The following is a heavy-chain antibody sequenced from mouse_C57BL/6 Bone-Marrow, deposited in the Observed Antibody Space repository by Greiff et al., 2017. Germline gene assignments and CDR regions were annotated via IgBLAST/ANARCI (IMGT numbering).Heavy chain of an antibody. CDR3: TRWVNYYGRAWFAY. J-gene: IGHJ3*01. V-gene: IGHV1-5*01. CDR1: GYTFTSYW. Sequence: EVKLVESGTVLARPGASVKMSCKTSGYTFTSYWMHWVKQRPGQGLEWIGAIYPGNSDTSYNQKFKGKAKLTAVTSASTAYMELSSLTNEDSAVYYCTRWVNYYGRAWFAYWGQGTLVTVSA. D-gene: IGHD1-1*01. CDR2: IYPGNSDT.